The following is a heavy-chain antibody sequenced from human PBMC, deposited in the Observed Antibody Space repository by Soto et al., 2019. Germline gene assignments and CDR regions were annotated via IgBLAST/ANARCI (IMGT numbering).Heavy chain of an antibody. CDR3: ARVYRITMVRGELSEY. Sequence: QVQLVQSGAEVKKPGASVKVPCKASGYTFTSYGISWVRQAPGQGLEWMGWISAYNGNTNYAQKLQGRVTMTTDTSTSTAYMELRSLRSDDTAVYYCARVYRITMVRGELSEYWGQGPLVTVSS. V-gene: IGHV1-18*01. J-gene: IGHJ4*02. D-gene: IGHD3-10*01. CDR2: ISAYNGNT. CDR1: GYTFTSYG.